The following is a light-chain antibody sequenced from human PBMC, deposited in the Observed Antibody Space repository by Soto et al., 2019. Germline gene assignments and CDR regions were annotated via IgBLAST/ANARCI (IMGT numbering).Light chain of an antibody. CDR1: RGISNY. V-gene: IGKV1-27*01. Sequence: DVQLTQSPSSLSASVGDRVTITCRASRGISNYLAWYRQKPGTVPELLIYAASTLRSGVPSRFSGSGSVTDFTLTISSLQPEDAATYYCQNYTSEPRTFGQGTKVEIK. CDR3: QNYTSEPRT. J-gene: IGKJ1*01. CDR2: AAS.